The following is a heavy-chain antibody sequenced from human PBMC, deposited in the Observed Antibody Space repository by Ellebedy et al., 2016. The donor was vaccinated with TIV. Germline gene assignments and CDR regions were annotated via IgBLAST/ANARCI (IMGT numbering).Heavy chain of an antibody. D-gene: IGHD6-13*01. Sequence: KVSYKGSGYSFTDYWIGWVRHMPGKGLEWMGIIYPGDSDTRYSPSFQGQVTISVDKSMSTAYLQWGSLKAPDTAMYYCATSAFYSRWYYFDYWGQGTLVTVSS. V-gene: IGHV5-51*01. CDR3: ATSAFYSRWYYFDY. CDR1: GYSFTDYW. J-gene: IGHJ4*02. CDR2: IYPGDSDT.